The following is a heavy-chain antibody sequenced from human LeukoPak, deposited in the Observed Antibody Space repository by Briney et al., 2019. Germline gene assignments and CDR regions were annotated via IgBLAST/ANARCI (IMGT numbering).Heavy chain of an antibody. J-gene: IGHJ4*02. CDR2: IIPNSGGT. CDR3: ARDPTTVTTGYYFDY. CDR1: GGAFSSYA. D-gene: IGHD4-17*01. V-gene: IGHV1-2*02. Sequence: ASVKVSCKASGGAFSSYAISWVRQAPGQGLEWMGGIIPNSGGTNYAQKFQGRVTMTRDTSISTAYMELSRLRSDDTAVYYCARDPTTVTTGYYFDYWGQGTLVTVSS.